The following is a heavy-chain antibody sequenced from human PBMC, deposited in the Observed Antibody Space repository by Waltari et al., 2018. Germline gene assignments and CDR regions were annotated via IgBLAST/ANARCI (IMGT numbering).Heavy chain of an antibody. CDR1: GGTFSSYA. J-gene: IGHJ5*02. CDR2: IIPIVGNA. V-gene: IGHV1-69*12. CDR3: ARSPYYYDSSGYQNWFDP. Sequence: QVQLVQSGAEVKKPGSSVKVSCKASGGTFSSYAISWVRQAPGQGLEWMGGIIPIVGNANYAQKFQGRVTITADESTSTAYMELSSLRSEDTAVYYCARSPYYYDSSGYQNWFDPWGQGTLVTVSS. D-gene: IGHD3-22*01.